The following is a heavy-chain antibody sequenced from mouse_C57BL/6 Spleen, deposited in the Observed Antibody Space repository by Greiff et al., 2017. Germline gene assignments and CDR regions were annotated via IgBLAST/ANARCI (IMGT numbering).Heavy chain of an antibody. CDR1: GYTFTSYW. Sequence: EVQLQQSGTVLARPGASVKMSCKTSGYTFTSYWMHWVKQRPGRGLEWIGAIYPGNSDTSYNQKFKGKAKLTAVTSASTAYMELSSLTNEDSAVYYCTRSGHYYGSSYGYWGQGTTLTVSS. V-gene: IGHV1-5*01. J-gene: IGHJ2*01. CDR3: TRSGHYYGSSYGY. CDR2: IYPGNSDT. D-gene: IGHD1-1*01.